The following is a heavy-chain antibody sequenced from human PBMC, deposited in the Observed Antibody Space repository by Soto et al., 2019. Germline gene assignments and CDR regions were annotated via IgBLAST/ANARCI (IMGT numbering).Heavy chain of an antibody. V-gene: IGHV4-39*01. J-gene: IGHJ5*02. Sequence: SETLSLTCTVSGGSIVTNYYWGWIRQPPGKGLEWIGNIFHSGNTYYNSSLKSRVTISVDTSKNQFSLELKSVTAADTAVYYCARHEGVLRGSLKWFDPWGQGTLVTVSS. CDR1: GGSIVTNYY. CDR2: IFHSGNT. CDR3: ARHEGVLRGSLKWFDP. D-gene: IGHD3-10*01.